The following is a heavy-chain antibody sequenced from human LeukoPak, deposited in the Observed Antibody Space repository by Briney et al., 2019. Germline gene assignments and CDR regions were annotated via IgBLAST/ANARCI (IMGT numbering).Heavy chain of an antibody. J-gene: IGHJ4*02. Sequence: GASVKVSCKASGYTFTSYAMHWVRQAPGQRLEWMGWINAGNGNTKYSQKFQGRVTITRDTSASTAYMELSSLRSEDTAVYYCARGGDRGVIITLGYFDYWGQGTLVTVSS. V-gene: IGHV1-3*01. D-gene: IGHD3-10*01. CDR1: GYTFTSYA. CDR3: ARGGDRGVIITLGYFDY. CDR2: INAGNGNT.